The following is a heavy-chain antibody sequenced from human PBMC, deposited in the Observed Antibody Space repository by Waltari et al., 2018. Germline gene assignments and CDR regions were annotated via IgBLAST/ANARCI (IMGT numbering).Heavy chain of an antibody. CDR2: INPNRGGT. CDR3: ARDAGDDFWTSGEDY. J-gene: IGHJ4*02. Sequence: QVQLVQSGAEVKKPGASVKVSCKASGYTFTGYYMHWVRQAPGQGLAWMGWINPNRGGTNDAQKWQGRVTMTRETSISTAYMELSRLRSDDTAVYYCARDAGDDFWTSGEDYWGQGTLVTVSS. V-gene: IGHV1-2*02. D-gene: IGHD3-3*01. CDR1: GYTFTGYY.